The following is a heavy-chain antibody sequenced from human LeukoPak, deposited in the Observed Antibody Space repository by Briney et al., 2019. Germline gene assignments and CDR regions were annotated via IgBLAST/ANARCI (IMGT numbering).Heavy chain of an antibody. CDR1: GGSISSSSYY. CDR3: ARARPTVTKYNWFDP. Sequence: SETLSLTCTVSGGSISSSSYYWGWIRQPPGKGLEWIGEINHSGSTNYNPSLKSRVTISVDTSKNQFSLKLSSVTAADTAVYYCARARPTVTKYNWFDPWGQGTLVTVSS. D-gene: IGHD4-17*01. CDR2: INHSGST. V-gene: IGHV4-39*07. J-gene: IGHJ5*02.